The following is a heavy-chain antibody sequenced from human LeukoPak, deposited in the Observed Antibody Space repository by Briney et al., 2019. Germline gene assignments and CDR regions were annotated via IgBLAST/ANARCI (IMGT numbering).Heavy chain of an antibody. J-gene: IGHJ5*02. Sequence: SETLSLTCAVYGGSFSGYYWSWIRQPPGKGLEWIGEINHSGSTNHNPSLKSRVTISVDTSKNQFSLKLSSVTAADTAVYYCARLTGWFDPWGQGTLVTVSS. CDR2: INHSGST. V-gene: IGHV4-34*01. CDR3: ARLTGWFDP. CDR1: GGSFSGYY.